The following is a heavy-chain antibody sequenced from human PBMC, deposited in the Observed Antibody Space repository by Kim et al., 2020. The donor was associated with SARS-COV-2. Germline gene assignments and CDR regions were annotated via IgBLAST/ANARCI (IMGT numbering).Heavy chain of an antibody. D-gene: IGHD6-13*01. J-gene: IGHJ6*02. Sequence: ASVKVSCKASGYTFTSYYMHWVRQAPGQGLEWMGIINPSGGSTSYAQKFQGRVTMTRDTSTSTVYMELSSLRSEDTAVYYCAREGESSSWYKGYYYYYYGMDVWGQGTTVTVSS. V-gene: IGHV1-46*01. CDR1: GYTFTSYY. CDR3: AREGESSSWYKGYYYYYYGMDV. CDR2: INPSGGST.